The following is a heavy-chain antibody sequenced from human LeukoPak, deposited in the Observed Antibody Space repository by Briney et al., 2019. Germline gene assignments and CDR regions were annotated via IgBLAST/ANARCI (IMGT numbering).Heavy chain of an antibody. Sequence: SQTLSLTCTVSGGSISSGGYYWSWIRQPPGKGLEWIGYIYHSGSTYYNPSLKSRVTISVDRSKNQFSLKLSSVTAADTAVYYCARDSTRRSWFDPWGQGTLVTVSS. CDR3: ARDSTRRSWFDP. CDR2: IYHSGST. J-gene: IGHJ5*02. V-gene: IGHV4-30-2*01. D-gene: IGHD2-2*01. CDR1: GGSISSGGYY.